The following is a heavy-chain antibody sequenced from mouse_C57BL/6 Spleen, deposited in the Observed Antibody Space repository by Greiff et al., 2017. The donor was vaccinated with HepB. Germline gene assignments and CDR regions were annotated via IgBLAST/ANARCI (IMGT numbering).Heavy chain of an antibody. CDR1: GFTFSSYG. Sequence: EVQLVESGGDLVKPGGSLKLSCAASGFTFSSYGMSWVRQTPDKRLAWVATISSGGSYTYYPDSVKGRFTISRDNAKNTLYLQMSSLKSEDTAMYYCARGITTVVAPYFDVWGTGTTVTVSS. V-gene: IGHV5-6*01. J-gene: IGHJ1*03. CDR3: ARGITTVVAPYFDV. CDR2: ISSGGSYT. D-gene: IGHD1-1*01.